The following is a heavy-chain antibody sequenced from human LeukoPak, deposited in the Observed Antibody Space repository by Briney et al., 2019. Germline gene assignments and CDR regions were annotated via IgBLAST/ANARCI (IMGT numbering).Heavy chain of an antibody. CDR3: ATSPMWFGELFGSYYMDV. CDR1: GGSFSGYY. D-gene: IGHD3-10*01. V-gene: IGHV4-34*01. J-gene: IGHJ6*03. CDR2: INHSGST. Sequence: SETLSLTCAVYGGSFSGYYCSGIRQPPGKGLEWRGEINHSGSTNYNPSLKSRVTISVDTSKNQFSLKLSSVTAADTAVYYCATSPMWFGELFGSYYMDVWGKGTTVTISS.